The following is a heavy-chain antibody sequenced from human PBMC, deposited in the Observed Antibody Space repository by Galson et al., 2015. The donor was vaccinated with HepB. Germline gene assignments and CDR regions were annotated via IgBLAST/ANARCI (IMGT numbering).Heavy chain of an antibody. Sequence: SLRLSCATSGFSFSTYGLHWVRQAPGKGLEWLSVIWRDGSNKYYADSVKGRFTMSRDNSQSTLFLEMNSLRADDTAIYFCAKVFPEKTDGWYRQALYYFDSWGQGTRVTVSS. V-gene: IGHV3-33*06. CDR3: AKVFPEKTDGWYRQALYYFDS. J-gene: IGHJ4*02. D-gene: IGHD6-19*01. CDR2: IWRDGSNK. CDR1: GFSFSTYG.